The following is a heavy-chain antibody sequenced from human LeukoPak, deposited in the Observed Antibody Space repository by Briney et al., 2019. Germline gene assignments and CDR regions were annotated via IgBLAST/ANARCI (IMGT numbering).Heavy chain of an antibody. D-gene: IGHD3-10*01. CDR2: IYTSGST. Sequence: SETLSLTCTVSGGSISSGSYYWSWIRQPAGKGLEWIGRIYTSGSTNYNPSLKSRVTISVDTSKNQFSLKLSSVTAADTAVYYCARGGFGVGGDGDFDYWGQGTLVTVSS. V-gene: IGHV4-61*02. J-gene: IGHJ4*02. CDR1: GGSISSGSYY. CDR3: ARGGFGVGGDGDFDY.